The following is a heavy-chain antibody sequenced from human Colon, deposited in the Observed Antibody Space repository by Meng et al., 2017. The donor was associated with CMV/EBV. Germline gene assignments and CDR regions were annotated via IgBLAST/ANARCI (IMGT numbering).Heavy chain of an antibody. CDR3: VRRLGGNSFGFFS. J-gene: IGHJ5*02. D-gene: IGHD5-18*01. Sequence: ACGFIFSDHYMIWIRQAPGKGLEWVSHISSSGNTMYYGDSVKGRFTISRDNARNSLFLQMNSLRADDTAVYYCVRRLGGNSFGFFSWGQGTLVTVSS. CDR2: ISSSGNTM. CDR1: GFIFSDHY. V-gene: IGHV3-11*04.